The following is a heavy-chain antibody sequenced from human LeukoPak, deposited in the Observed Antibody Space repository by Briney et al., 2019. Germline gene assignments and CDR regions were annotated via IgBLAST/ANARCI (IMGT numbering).Heavy chain of an antibody. CDR3: ARDNSVEDTAWWFDP. CDR1: GYTFTSYG. D-gene: IGHD4-23*01. J-gene: IGHJ5*02. CDR2: INPSGGST. Sequence: ASVKVSCKASGYTFTSYGIGWVRQAPGQGLEWMGIINPSGGSTSYAQKFQGRVTMTRDMSTSTDYMELSSLRSEDTAVYYCARDNSVEDTAWWFDPWGQGTLVTVSS. V-gene: IGHV1-46*01.